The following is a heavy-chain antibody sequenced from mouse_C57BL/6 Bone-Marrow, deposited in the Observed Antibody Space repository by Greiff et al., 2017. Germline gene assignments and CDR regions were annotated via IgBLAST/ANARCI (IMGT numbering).Heavy chain of an antibody. CDR3: TTYYYVFAY. D-gene: IGHD1-1*01. Sequence: VQLQQSGAELVRPGASVKLSCTASGFNIKDDYMHWVKQRPEQGLEWIGWIDPENGDTEYASKFQGKATITADTSSNTAYLQLSSLTSEDTAFYYCTTYYYVFAYWGQGTLVTVSA. V-gene: IGHV14-4*01. CDR1: GFNIKDDY. CDR2: IDPENGDT. J-gene: IGHJ3*01.